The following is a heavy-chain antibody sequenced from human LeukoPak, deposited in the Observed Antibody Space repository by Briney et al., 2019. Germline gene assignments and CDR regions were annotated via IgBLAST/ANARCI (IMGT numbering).Heavy chain of an antibody. D-gene: IGHD3-22*01. J-gene: IGHJ4*02. CDR2: IYYSGST. CDR1: GGSISSYY. CDR3: ARVTGYIVEDYFDY. Sequence: SETLSLTCSVSGGSISSYYWSWIRQPPGKGLEWIGYIYYSGSTNYNPSLKSRVTISVDTSKNQFSLRLSSVTAADTAVYYCARVTGYIVEDYFDYWGQGTLVTVSS. V-gene: IGHV4-59*01.